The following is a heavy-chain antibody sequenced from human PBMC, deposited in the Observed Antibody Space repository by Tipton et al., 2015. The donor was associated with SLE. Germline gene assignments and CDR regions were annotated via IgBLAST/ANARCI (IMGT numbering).Heavy chain of an antibody. D-gene: IGHD2-15*01. Sequence: QSGAEVKRPGSSVKVSCKASGGTFNSYAISWVRQAPGQGLEWMGGIIPILGSANYAQKFQGRVTITADKSTSTAYMELSNLRSEDTAVYYCARHFSGNNFDYWGQGTLVTVSS. CDR1: GGTFNSYA. CDR3: ARHFSGNNFDY. CDR2: IIPILGSA. V-gene: IGHV1-69*06. J-gene: IGHJ4*02.